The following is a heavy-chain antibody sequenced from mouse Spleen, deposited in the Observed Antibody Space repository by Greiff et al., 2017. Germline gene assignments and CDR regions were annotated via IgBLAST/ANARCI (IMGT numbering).Heavy chain of an antibody. CDR2: ISYSGST. Sequence: EVKVVESGPSLVKPSQTLSLTCSVTGDSITSGYWNWIRKFPGNKLEYMGYISYSGSTYYNPSLKSRISITRDTSKNQYYLQLNSVTTEDTATYYCARFITTAMDYWGQGTSVTVSS. CDR3: ARFITTAMDY. J-gene: IGHJ4*01. CDR1: GDSITSGY. V-gene: IGHV3-8*02. D-gene: IGHD1-2*01.